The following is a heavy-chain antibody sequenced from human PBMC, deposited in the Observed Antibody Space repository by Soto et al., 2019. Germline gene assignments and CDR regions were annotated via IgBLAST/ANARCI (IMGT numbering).Heavy chain of an antibody. CDR2: ISGSGGST. J-gene: IGHJ3*02. CDR3: AGYYGSGSYLSSLGAFDI. Sequence: GGSRRLSCAASGFTFSSYAMSWVRQAPGKGLEWVSAISGSGGSTYYADSVKGRFTISRDNSKNTLYLQMSSLRAEDTAVYYCAGYYGSGSYLSSLGAFDIWGQGTMVTVSS. CDR1: GFTFSSYA. V-gene: IGHV3-23*01. D-gene: IGHD3-10*01.